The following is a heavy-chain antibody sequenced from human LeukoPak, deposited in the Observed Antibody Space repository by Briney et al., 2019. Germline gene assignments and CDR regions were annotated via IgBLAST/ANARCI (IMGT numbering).Heavy chain of an antibody. CDR1: GYSFTSYW. D-gene: IGHD5-12*01. CDR2: IYPYDSDT. Sequence: GESLKISCKASGYSFTSYWIGWVREIPGKGLEWMGIIYPYDSDTRYSPSFQGQVTISADKSISTAYLQWSNLKASDTAMYYCARHIGYSARNSDYCGQGTLVTVSS. V-gene: IGHV5-51*01. J-gene: IGHJ4*02. CDR3: ARHIGYSARNSDY.